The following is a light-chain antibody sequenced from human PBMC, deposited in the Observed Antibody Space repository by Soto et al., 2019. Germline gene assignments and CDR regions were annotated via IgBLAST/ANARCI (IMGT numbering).Light chain of an antibody. J-gene: IGKJ3*01. CDR3: QKYDSAPFT. V-gene: IGKV1-27*01. CDR2: GAS. Sequence: DIQMTQSPSSLSASVGDRVTITCRASQGVGKYLAWYQQKPGKVPNVLIYGASTLQSEVPSRFSGSGFGTVFTLTITSLQPEDVATYYCQKYDSAPFTFGPGTKVDIK. CDR1: QGVGKY.